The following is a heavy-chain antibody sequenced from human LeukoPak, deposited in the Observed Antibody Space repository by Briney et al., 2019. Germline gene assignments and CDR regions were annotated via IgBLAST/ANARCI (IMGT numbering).Heavy chain of an antibody. CDR1: GFTFDDYA. CDR2: ISWNSGSI. Sequence: GGSLRLSCAASGFTFDDYAMHWVRHAPGKGLEWVSGISWNSGSIGYADSVKGRFTISRDNAKNSLYLQMNSLRAEDTALYYCAKDQYCSSTSCYFWAFDIWGQGTMVTVSS. V-gene: IGHV3-9*01. D-gene: IGHD2-2*01. J-gene: IGHJ3*02. CDR3: AKDQYCSSTSCYFWAFDI.